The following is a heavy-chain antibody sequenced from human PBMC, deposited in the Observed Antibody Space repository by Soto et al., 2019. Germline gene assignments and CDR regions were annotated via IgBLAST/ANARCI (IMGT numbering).Heavy chain of an antibody. CDR3: ARAPTYDSSVLF. Sequence: SETLSLTCTVSGGSISSGGYYWSWIRQHPGKGLEWIGYIYYSGSTYYNPSLKSRVTISVDTSKNQFSLKLSSVAAADTAVYYCARAPTYDSSVLFWGQGTLVTVSS. D-gene: IGHD3-22*01. CDR1: GGSISSGGYY. J-gene: IGHJ4*02. CDR2: IYYSGST. V-gene: IGHV4-31*03.